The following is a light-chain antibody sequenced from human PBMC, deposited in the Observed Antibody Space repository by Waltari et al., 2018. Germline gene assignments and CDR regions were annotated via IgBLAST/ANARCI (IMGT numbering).Light chain of an antibody. V-gene: IGKV4-1*01. CDR1: QSVFLSGYNYNG. CDR3: QQNRDTPRT. J-gene: IGKJ1*01. Sequence: DIVMTQSPDSLAVSLGERATINCKSSQSVFLSGYNYNGLAWYQQKPGQPPKLLIYWASARVSGVPDRFSGSGSETDFSLTISSLQAEDVAVYYCQQNRDTPRTFGQGTKVEIK. CDR2: WAS.